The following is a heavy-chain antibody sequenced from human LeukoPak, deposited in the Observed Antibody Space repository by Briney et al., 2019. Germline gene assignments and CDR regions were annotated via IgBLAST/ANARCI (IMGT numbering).Heavy chain of an antibody. CDR1: GFTFSSYW. V-gene: IGHV3-74*01. Sequence: GGSLRLSCAASGFTFSSYWMHWVRHAPGKGLVWVSRINSDGSSTTYADSVKGRFTISRDNAKNTLYLQMNSLRADDTAAYYCAKVTAVASTGALDYWGQGTLVTVSS. D-gene: IGHD6-19*01. CDR3: AKVTAVASTGALDY. CDR2: INSDGSST. J-gene: IGHJ4*02.